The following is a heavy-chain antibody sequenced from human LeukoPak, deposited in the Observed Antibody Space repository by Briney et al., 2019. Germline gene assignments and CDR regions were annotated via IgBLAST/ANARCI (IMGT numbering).Heavy chain of an antibody. CDR1: GYTFTSYD. V-gene: IGHV1-8*01. CDR2: MNPNSGNT. J-gene: IGHJ3*02. D-gene: IGHD6-19*01. CDR3: AIPSSGWYRGDAFDI. Sequence: ASVKVSCKASGYTFTSYDINWVRQPTGQGLEWMGWMNPNSGNTGYAQKFQGRVTMTRNTSISTAYMELSSLRSEDTAVYYCAIPSSGWYRGDAFDIWGQGTMVTVSS.